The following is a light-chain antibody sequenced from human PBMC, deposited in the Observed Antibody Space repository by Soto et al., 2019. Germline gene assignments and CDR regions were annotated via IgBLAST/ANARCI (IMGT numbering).Light chain of an antibody. CDR1: QSVSSSY. Sequence: EIVMTQSPATLSVSPGERATLSCRASQSVSSSYLAWYQQKPGQATRLIISGASNRATGIPDRFSGSGSGTDFTLTISSLEPEDFAVYYCQQRSNWHPWTFGQGTKVDIK. CDR2: GAS. J-gene: IGKJ1*01. CDR3: QQRSNWHPWT. V-gene: IGKV3D-20*02.